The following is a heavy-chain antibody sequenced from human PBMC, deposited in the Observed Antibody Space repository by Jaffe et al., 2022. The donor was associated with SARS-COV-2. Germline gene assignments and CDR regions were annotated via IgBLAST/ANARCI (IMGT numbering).Heavy chain of an antibody. Sequence: QVQLQESGPGLVKPSQTLSLTCTVSGGSISSGDYYWSWIRQPPGKGLEWIGYIYYSGSTYYNPSLKSRVTISVDTSKNQFSLKLSSVTAADTAVYYCARALGYCSTCPLGHYYFDYWGQGTLVTVSS. D-gene: IGHD2-2*01. CDR3: ARALGYCSTCPLGHYYFDY. CDR1: GGSISSGDYY. CDR2: IYYSGST. J-gene: IGHJ4*02. V-gene: IGHV4-30-4*01.